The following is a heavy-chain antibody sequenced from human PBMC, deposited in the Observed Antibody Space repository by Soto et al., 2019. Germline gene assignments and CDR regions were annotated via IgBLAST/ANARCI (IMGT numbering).Heavy chain of an antibody. CDR3: ARDDEIVDLYYYGSGSYYAFDI. CDR2: ISYDGSNK. D-gene: IGHD3-10*01. J-gene: IGHJ3*02. Sequence: QVQLVESGGGVVQPGRSLRLSYAASGFTFSSYAMHWVRQAPGKGLEWVAVISYDGSNKYYADSVKGRFTISRDNSKNKLYLQMNSLRAEDTAVYYCARDDEIVDLYYYGSGSYYAFDIWGQGTMVTVSS. CDR1: GFTFSSYA. V-gene: IGHV3-30-3*01.